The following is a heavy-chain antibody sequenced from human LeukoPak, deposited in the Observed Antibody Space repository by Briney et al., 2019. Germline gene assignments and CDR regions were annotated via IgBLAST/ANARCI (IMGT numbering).Heavy chain of an antibody. CDR1: GFTFSSYA. J-gene: IGHJ2*01. D-gene: IGHD5-18*01. Sequence: PGGSLRLSCAASGFTFSSYAIHWVRQAPGKGLEWVAVISYDGSNKYYADSVKGRFTISRDNSKNTLYLQMNSLRAEDTAVYYCARDRGYSYGSFSPWYFDLWGRGTLVTVSS. CDR2: ISYDGSNK. V-gene: IGHV3-30-3*01. CDR3: ARDRGYSYGSFSPWYFDL.